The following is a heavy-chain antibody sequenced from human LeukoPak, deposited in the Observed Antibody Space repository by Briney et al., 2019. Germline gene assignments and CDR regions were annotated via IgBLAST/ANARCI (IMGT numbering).Heavy chain of an antibody. CDR1: GGSISSGGYY. J-gene: IGHJ2*01. D-gene: IGHD6-13*01. CDR2: IYYSGST. CDR3: ARSAAGTRYFDL. Sequence: SETLSLTCTVSGGSISSGGYYWSWLRQHPGKGLEWIGYIYYSGSTYYNLSLKSRVTISVDTSKNQFSLKLSSVTAADTAVYYCARSAAGTRYFDLWGRGTLVTVSS. V-gene: IGHV4-31*03.